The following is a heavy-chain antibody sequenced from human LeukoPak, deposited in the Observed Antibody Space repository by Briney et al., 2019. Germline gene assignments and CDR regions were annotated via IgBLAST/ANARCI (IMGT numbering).Heavy chain of an antibody. CDR1: GFTFGDYA. CDR2: IRSKVYGGTT. Sequence: GGSLRLSCTASGFTFGDYAMSWVRQAPGKGLEWVGFIRSKVYGGTTDYAASVEGRFTISRDDSKGIAYLQMNSLKTEDTAVYYCTRGPCSYTSCHGPDVWGQGTTVTVSS. D-gene: IGHD2-2*01. V-gene: IGHV3-49*04. J-gene: IGHJ6*02. CDR3: TRGPCSYTSCHGPDV.